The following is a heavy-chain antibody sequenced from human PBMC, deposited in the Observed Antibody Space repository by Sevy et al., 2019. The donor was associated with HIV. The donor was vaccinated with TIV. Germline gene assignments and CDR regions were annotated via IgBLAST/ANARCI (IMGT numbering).Heavy chain of an antibody. D-gene: IGHD1-26*01. CDR1: GGSITSLY. J-gene: IGHJ4*02. CDR2: IYYNGHI. V-gene: IGHV4-59*08. CDR3: AGENAWGRGYS. Sequence: SETLSLTCTVSGGSITSLYWNWIRQPPGKGLEWIGNIYYNGHINYNPSLKSRVTLSLDTSKNQLSLRRSSVTAADTAMYYCAGENAWGRGYSWGQGTLVTVSS.